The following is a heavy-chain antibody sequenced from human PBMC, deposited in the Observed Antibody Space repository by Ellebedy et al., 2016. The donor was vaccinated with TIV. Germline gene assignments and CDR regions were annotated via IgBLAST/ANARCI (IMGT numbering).Heavy chain of an antibody. V-gene: IGHV5-51*01. CDR3: ARRYSTSWYYFDY. CDR2: IYPGDSDT. D-gene: IGHD6-13*01. CDR1: GYSFTSYW. J-gene: IGHJ4*02. Sequence: GGSLRLSXKGSGYSFTSYWIGWVRQMPGKGLEWMGIIYPGDSDTRYSPSFQGQATISADKSISTAYLQWSSLKASDTAMYYCARRYSTSWYYFDYWGQGTLVTVSS.